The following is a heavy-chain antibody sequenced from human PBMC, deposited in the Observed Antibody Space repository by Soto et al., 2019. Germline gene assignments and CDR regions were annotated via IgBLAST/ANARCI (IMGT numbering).Heavy chain of an antibody. CDR3: AAERDYYYGMDV. CDR2: IVVGSGNT. Sequence: SVKVSCKASGFTFTSSAVQWVRQARGQRLEWIGWIVVGSGNTNYAQKFQERVTITRDMSTSTAYMELSSLRSEDTAVYYCAAERDYYYGMDVWGQGTTVTVSS. V-gene: IGHV1-58*01. J-gene: IGHJ6*02. CDR1: GFTFTSSA.